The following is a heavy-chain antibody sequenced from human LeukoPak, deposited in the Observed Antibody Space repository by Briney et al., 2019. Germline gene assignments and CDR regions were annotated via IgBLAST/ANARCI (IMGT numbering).Heavy chain of an antibody. CDR2: ISYDGSNK. CDR1: GFTFSSYA. Sequence: PGGSLRLSCAASGFTFSSYAMHWVRQAPGKGLEWVAVISYDGSNKYYADSVKGRFTISRDNSKNTLYLQMNSLRAEDTAVYYCALDAGMDVWGKGTTVTVSS. J-gene: IGHJ6*04. D-gene: IGHD1-1*01. CDR3: ALDAGMDV. V-gene: IGHV3-30-3*01.